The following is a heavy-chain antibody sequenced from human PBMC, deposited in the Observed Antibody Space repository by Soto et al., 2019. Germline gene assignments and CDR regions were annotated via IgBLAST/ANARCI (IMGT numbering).Heavy chain of an antibody. V-gene: IGHV3-49*03. Sequence: GGSLRLSCTASGFTFGDYAMSWFRQAPGKGLEWVGFIRSKAYGGTTEYAASVKGRFTISRDDSKSIAYLQMNSLKTEDTAVYYCTRASIAARPPWLYGMDVWGQGTTVTVSS. CDR1: GFTFGDYA. CDR3: TRASIAARPPWLYGMDV. CDR2: IRSKAYGGTT. J-gene: IGHJ6*02. D-gene: IGHD6-6*01.